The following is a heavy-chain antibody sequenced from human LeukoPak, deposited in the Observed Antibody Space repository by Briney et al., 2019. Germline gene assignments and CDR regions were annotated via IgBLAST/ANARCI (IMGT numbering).Heavy chain of an antibody. Sequence: GASVRLSCKASGYTFTGYYMHWVRQAPGQGLEWMGWINPNSGGTNYAQKFQGRVTMTRDTSISTAYMELSRLRSDDTAVYYCARDGPDTAMVIFDYWGQGTLVTVSS. CDR3: ARDGPDTAMVIFDY. V-gene: IGHV1-2*02. CDR1: GYTFTGYY. D-gene: IGHD5-18*01. CDR2: INPNSGGT. J-gene: IGHJ4*02.